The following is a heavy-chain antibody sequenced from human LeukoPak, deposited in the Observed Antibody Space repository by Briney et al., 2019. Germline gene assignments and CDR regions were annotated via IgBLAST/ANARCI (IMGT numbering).Heavy chain of an antibody. Sequence: GGSLRLSCAASGFTFSSYGMHWVRQAPGKGLEWVAVISYDGSNRDYADSLKGRFTISRDNSKNTLYLQMSSLRAEDTAVYYCANDYSNYYSYGMDVWGQGTTVTVSS. V-gene: IGHV3-30*18. CDR1: GFTFSSYG. CDR2: ISYDGSNR. D-gene: IGHD4-11*01. CDR3: ANDYSNYYSYGMDV. J-gene: IGHJ6*02.